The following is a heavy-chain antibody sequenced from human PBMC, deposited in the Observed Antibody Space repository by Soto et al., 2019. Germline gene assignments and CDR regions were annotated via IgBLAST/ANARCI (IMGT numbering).Heavy chain of an antibody. CDR2: LSGNGGNT. CDR1: GLIFSSYG. V-gene: IGHV3-23*01. J-gene: IGHJ4*02. D-gene: IGHD1-26*01. CDR3: AKASEWELLLHFDY. Sequence: GGSLRLSCAASGLIFSSYGMSWVRQAPGEGLEWVSALSGNGGNTYYADSVKGRFTISRDNSKNTLYLQMNSLRAEDTAVYYCAKASEWELLLHFDYWGQGTLVTVSS.